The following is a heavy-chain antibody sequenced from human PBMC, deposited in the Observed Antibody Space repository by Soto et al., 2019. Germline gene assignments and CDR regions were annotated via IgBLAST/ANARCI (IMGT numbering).Heavy chain of an antibody. CDR3: ARVLSYDFWSGYYLDY. J-gene: IGHJ4*02. CDR1: GGTFSSYA. D-gene: IGHD3-3*01. CDR2: IIPIFGTA. Sequence: SVKVSCKASGGTFSSYAISWVRQAPGQGLEWMGGIIPIFGTANYAQKFQGRVTITADESTSTAYMELSSLRSEDTAVYYCARVLSYDFWSGYYLDYWGQRTLVTVSS. V-gene: IGHV1-69*13.